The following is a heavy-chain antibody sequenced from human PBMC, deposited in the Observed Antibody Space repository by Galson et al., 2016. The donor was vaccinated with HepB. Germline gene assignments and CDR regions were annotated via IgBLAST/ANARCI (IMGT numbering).Heavy chain of an antibody. CDR1: GFTFSSYS. CDR2: ISSSSSTI. CDR3: VRDQDDYDFWSGSYFDY. V-gene: IGHV3-48*02. D-gene: IGHD3-3*01. Sequence: SLRLSCAASGFTFSSYSMNWVRQAPGKGLEWVSYISSSSSTIYFADSVKGRFTISRDNAKNSLYLQMNSLRDEDTALYYCVRDQDDYDFWSGSYFDYWGQGTLVTVSS. J-gene: IGHJ4*02.